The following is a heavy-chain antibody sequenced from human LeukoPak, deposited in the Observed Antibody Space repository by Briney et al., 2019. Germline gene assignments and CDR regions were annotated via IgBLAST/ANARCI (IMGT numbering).Heavy chain of an antibody. CDR3: ARGPTVLMVYAICARLYGMDV. CDR1: GYTFTSYD. V-gene: IGHV1-8*01. Sequence: GASVKVSCKASGYTFTSYDINWVRQATGQGLEWMGWMNPNSGNTGYAQKFQGRVTMTRNTSISTAYMELSSLRSEDTAVYYCARGPTVLMVYAICARLYGMDVWGQGTTVTVSS. J-gene: IGHJ6*02. CDR2: MNPNSGNT. D-gene: IGHD2-8*01.